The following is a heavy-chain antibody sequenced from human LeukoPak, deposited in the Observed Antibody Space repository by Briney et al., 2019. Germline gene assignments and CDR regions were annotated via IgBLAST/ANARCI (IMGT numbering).Heavy chain of an antibody. J-gene: IGHJ4*02. V-gene: IGHV3-7*01. CDR2: IQQDGSEK. D-gene: IGHD4-17*01. CDR1: GFTFSSYW. CDR3: ARHHLDHGDLFDY. Sequence: GGSLRLSCAASGFTFSSYWLSWVRQPPGKGLEWVANIQQDGSEKNYVDSVKGRFTISRDNGKNSLYLKMNSLRAEDTAVYYCARHHLDHGDLFDYWGQGTLVTVSS.